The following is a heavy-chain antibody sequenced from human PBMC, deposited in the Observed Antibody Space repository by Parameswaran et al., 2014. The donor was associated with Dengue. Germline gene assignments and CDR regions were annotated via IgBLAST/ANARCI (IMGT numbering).Heavy chain of an antibody. J-gene: IGHJ4*02. V-gene: IGHV1-69*13. CDR1: GGTFSSYA. D-gene: IGHD4/OR15-4a*01. CDR2: IIPIFGTA. CDR3: ARLTVDYGEPYYFDY. Sequence: PGASVKVSCKASGGTFSSYAISWVRQAPGQGLEWMGGIIPIFGTANYAQKFQGRVTITADESTSAAYMELSSLRSEDTAVYYCARLTVDYGEPYYFDYWGQGTLVTVSS.